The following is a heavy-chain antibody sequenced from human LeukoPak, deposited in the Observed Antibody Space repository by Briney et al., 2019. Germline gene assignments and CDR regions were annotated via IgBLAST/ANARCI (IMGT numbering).Heavy chain of an antibody. J-gene: IGHJ4*02. Sequence: ASVKVSCKASGYTFTGQDMHWVRQAPGQGLEWMGWINPNTGDTNYAQKFQGRVTMTRDTTISTAYMELSRLTSDDTAVYYCARVGYCSSTSCYTYDYWGQGTLVTASS. CDR3: ARVGYCSSTSCYTYDY. V-gene: IGHV1-2*02. CDR1: GYTFTGQD. CDR2: INPNTGDT. D-gene: IGHD2-2*02.